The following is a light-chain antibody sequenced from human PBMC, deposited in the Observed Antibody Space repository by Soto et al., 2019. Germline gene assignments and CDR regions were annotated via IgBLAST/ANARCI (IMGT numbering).Light chain of an antibody. Sequence: QSALTQPASVSGSPGQSITISCTGTTSDVCGYNSGSWFQNQPDKAPKLIIYEVTLRPSGVSDRFSGYKSGNTASLTISGLQTEDEADYYCASYTTTGTVLFGGGTKLTVL. CDR1: TSDVCGYNS. CDR2: EVT. J-gene: IGLJ2*01. V-gene: IGLV2-14*01. CDR3: ASYTTTGTVL.